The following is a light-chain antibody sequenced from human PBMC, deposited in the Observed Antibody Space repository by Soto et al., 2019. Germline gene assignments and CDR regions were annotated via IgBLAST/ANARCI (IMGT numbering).Light chain of an antibody. CDR1: QSVSSY. CDR3: QQLHSYPIT. CDR2: GAS. Sequence: EIVLTQSPATLSLSPGERATLSCRASQSVSSYLAWYQQKPGQAPRLLIFGASSRATGIPARFSGSGSGTEFNLTISSLQSEDFATYYCQQLHSYPITFAQGTRLEIK. V-gene: IGKV3D-15*01. J-gene: IGKJ5*01.